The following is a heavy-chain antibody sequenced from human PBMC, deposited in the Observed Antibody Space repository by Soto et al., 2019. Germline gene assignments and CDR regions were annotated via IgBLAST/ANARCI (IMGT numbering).Heavy chain of an antibody. Sequence: GGSLRLSCAASGFAFNSYSVSWVRQAPGKGLEWVASISSGSVYIDFADSVRGRFTISRDDVTNSVSLQMDSLRVEDTGIYYCARYDAFKAFDLWGQGTMVTVSS. D-gene: IGHD1-1*01. V-gene: IGHV3-21*06. CDR1: GFAFNSYS. CDR3: ARYDAFKAFDL. CDR2: ISSGSVYI. J-gene: IGHJ3*01.